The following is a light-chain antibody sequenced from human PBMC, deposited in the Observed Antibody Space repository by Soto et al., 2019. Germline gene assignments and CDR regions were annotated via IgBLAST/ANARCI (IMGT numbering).Light chain of an antibody. Sequence: EIELTQSPATLSLSPGERATVSCRASQSVSSNLAWYQQKPGQAPRLLIYAASTRATGIPARFSGSGSGTEFTLTISSLQSEDFAVYYCQQRSKWPVTFGGGTKVDIK. J-gene: IGKJ4*01. V-gene: IGKV3-11*01. CDR1: QSVSSN. CDR2: AAS. CDR3: QQRSKWPVT.